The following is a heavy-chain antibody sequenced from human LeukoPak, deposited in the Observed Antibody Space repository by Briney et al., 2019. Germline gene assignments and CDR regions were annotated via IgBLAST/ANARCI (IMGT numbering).Heavy chain of an antibody. CDR2: IFQRGYS. CDR3: AGDKETTGNGRPNWFDP. CDR1: GYSISSGYY. J-gene: IGHJ5*02. Sequence: PSETLPLTCAVSGYSISSGYYWGWIRQPPGKGLQWIGSIFQRGYSYYNPSLKSRVTISVDTSRNQFSLKLSSVTAADTAVYYCAGDKETTGNGRPNWFDPWGQGTLVTVSS. V-gene: IGHV4-38-2*01. D-gene: IGHD1-1*01.